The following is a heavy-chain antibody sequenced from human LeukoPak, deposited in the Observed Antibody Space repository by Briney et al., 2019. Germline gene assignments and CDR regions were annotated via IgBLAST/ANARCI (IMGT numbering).Heavy chain of an antibody. CDR3: YGANAEH. CDR2: ISHDRSNN. V-gene: IGHV3-30-3*01. CDR1: GFTFSNYA. Sequence: GGSLRLSCAASGFTFSNYAMHWARQAPGKGLEWVAFISHDRSNNCHADSVKGRFTISRDNAKNTLYLQMNSLRAEDTAVYYCYGANAEHWGQGTLVTVSS. D-gene: IGHD4-23*01. J-gene: IGHJ1*01.